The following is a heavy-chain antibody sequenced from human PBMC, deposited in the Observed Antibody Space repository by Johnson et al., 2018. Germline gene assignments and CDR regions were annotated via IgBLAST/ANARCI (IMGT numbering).Heavy chain of an antibody. J-gene: IGHJ1*01. V-gene: IGHV3-30*03. CDR1: GFTFRSFG. Sequence: QVQLVESGGGVVQPGRSLRLSCVVSGFTFRSFGMNWVRQAPGKGLEWVAVISYDGSNKYYADSVKGRFTISRDNSKNTLYLKMNSLRAEETAVYYCAPVIAVPGTRDFQHWGQGTLVIVSS. D-gene: IGHD6-19*01. CDR2: ISYDGSNK. CDR3: APVIAVPGTRDFQH.